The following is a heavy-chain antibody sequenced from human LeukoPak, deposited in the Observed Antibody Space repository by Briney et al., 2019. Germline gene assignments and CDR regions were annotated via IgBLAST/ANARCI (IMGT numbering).Heavy chain of an antibody. Sequence: SVKVSCKASGGTFSSYAISWVRQAPGQGLEWMGGIIPIFGTANYAQKFQGRVTITADESTSTAYMELSSLRSEDTAVYYCAAPPPEDIVVVPAAMYGMDVWGQGTTVTVSS. V-gene: IGHV1-69*13. D-gene: IGHD2-2*01. J-gene: IGHJ6*02. CDR1: GGTFSSYA. CDR2: IIPIFGTA. CDR3: AAPPPEDIVVVPAAMYGMDV.